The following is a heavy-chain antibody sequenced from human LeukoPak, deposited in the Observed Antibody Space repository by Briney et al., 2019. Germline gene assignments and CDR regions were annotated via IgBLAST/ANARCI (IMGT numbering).Heavy chain of an antibody. CDR1: GFTFSGSA. J-gene: IGHJ4*02. Sequence: QTGGSLRLSCAASGFTFSGSAMHWVRQASGKGLEWVGRIGSKANSYATAYAASVKGRFTISRDDSKNTAYLQMNSLKTEDTAVYYCTRLSYYYGSGSYSTRYRSPIDWGQGTLVTVSS. D-gene: IGHD3-10*01. V-gene: IGHV3-73*01. CDR3: TRLSYYYGSGSYSTRYRSPID. CDR2: IGSKANSYAT.